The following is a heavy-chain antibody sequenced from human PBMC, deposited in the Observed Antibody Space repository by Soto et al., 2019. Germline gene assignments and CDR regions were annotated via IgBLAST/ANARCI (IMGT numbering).Heavy chain of an antibody. Sequence: GGSLRLSCAASGFTFSSYWMSWVRQAPGKGLEWVANIKQDGSEKYYVDSVKGRFTISRDNAKNSLYLQMNSLRAEDTAVYYCARVSRWIQLWYDAFDIWGQGTMVTVSS. CDR2: IKQDGSEK. CDR1: GFTFSSYW. J-gene: IGHJ3*02. D-gene: IGHD5-18*01. CDR3: ARVSRWIQLWYDAFDI. V-gene: IGHV3-7*01.